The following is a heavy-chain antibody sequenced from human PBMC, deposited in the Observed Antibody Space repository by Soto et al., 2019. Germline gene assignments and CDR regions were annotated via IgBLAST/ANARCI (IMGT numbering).Heavy chain of an antibody. CDR3: ARASMYYDILTGYGWFDP. CDR1: GYSFTSYW. D-gene: IGHD3-9*01. V-gene: IGHV5-10-1*01. CDR2: IDPSDSYT. J-gene: IGHJ5*02. Sequence: GESLKISCKGSGYSFTSYWISWVRQMPGEGLEWMGRIDPSDSYTNYSPSFQGHVTISADKSISTAYLQWSSLKASDTAMYYCARASMYYDILTGYGWFDPWGQGTLVTVSS.